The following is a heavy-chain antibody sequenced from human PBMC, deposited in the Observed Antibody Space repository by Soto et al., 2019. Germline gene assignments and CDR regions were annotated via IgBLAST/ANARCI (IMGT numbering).Heavy chain of an antibody. CDR1: GGSISSGGYY. D-gene: IGHD3-3*01. CDR2: IYYSGST. J-gene: IGHJ6*01. V-gene: IGHV4-31*03. Sequence: QVQLQESGPGLVKPSQTLSLTCTVSGGSISSGGYYWSWIRQHPGKGLEWIGYIYYSGSTYYNPSLKSRVTISVDTSKNQFSLKLSSVTAADTAVYYCARDRQPLYDFWSGYYTLGLSQNYYYYGMDVW. CDR3: ARDRQPLYDFWSGYYTLGLSQNYYYYGMDV.